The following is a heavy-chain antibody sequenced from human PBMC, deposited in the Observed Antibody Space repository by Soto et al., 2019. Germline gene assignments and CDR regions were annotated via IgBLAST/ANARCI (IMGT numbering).Heavy chain of an antibody. CDR2: FYYSGRT. Sequence: QVQLQESGPRLVKPSETLSLTCTVSGDSISSYYWTWIRHPPGKGLEYIGYFYYSGRTYYNPSLKSRVTISVDTSKNQFSLKLSSVTAADTAVYYCARGHLGITTTGTWYDFDYWGQGTLVTVSS. D-gene: IGHD2-15*01. V-gene: IGHV4-59*01. CDR3: ARGHLGITTTGTWYDFDY. CDR1: GDSISSYY. J-gene: IGHJ4*02.